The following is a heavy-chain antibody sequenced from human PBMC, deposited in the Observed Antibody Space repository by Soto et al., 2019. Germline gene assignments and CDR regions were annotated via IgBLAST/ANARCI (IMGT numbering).Heavy chain of an antibody. CDR3: ARDVPYDILTGYYRNYYYYYGMDV. Sequence: QTLSLTCVISGDSVSSNSAAWNWIRQSPSRGLEWLGRTYYRSKWYNDYAVSVKSRITINPDTSKNQFSLQLNSVTPEDTAVYYCARDVPYDILTGYYRNYYYYYGMDVWGQGTTVTVSS. D-gene: IGHD3-9*01. CDR1: GDSVSSNSAA. CDR2: TYYRSKWYN. V-gene: IGHV6-1*01. J-gene: IGHJ6*02.